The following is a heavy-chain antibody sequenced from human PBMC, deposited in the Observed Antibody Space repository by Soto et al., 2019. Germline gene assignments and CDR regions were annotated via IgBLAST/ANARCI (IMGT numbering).Heavy chain of an antibody. Sequence: QVQLVQSGAEVKKPGSSVKVSCKASGGTFSSYAISWVRQAPGQGIEWLGGIIPIFGTANYAQKFQGRVTITAEESTGTAYMELSSLRSEDTAVDYGARDYRGLPHAFDICGQGTMVTVSA. CDR2: IIPIFGTA. CDR1: GGTFSSYA. V-gene: IGHV1-69*12. CDR3: ARDYRGLPHAFDI. J-gene: IGHJ3*02. D-gene: IGHD5-12*01.